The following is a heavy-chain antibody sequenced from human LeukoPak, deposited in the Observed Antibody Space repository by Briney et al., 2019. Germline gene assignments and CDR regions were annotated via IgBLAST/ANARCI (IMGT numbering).Heavy chain of an antibody. D-gene: IGHD2-2*01. Sequence: ASVKVSCKASGYTFTGYYMHWVRQAPGQGLEWMGWINPNSGGTNYAQKFQGRVTMTRDTSISTAYMELSRLRSDDTAVYYCARGPYCSSTSCYASVAAELVGWGQGTLVTVSS. J-gene: IGHJ4*02. CDR3: ARGPYCSSTSCYASVAAELVG. CDR2: INPNSGGT. V-gene: IGHV1-2*02. CDR1: GYTFTGYY.